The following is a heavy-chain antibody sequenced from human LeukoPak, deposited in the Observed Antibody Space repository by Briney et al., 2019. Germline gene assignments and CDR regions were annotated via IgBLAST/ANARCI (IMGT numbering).Heavy chain of an antibody. D-gene: IGHD3-3*01. J-gene: IGHJ6*03. Sequence: PGGSLRLSCAASRFTFRNYAMHWVRQAPGKGLEWVAVISSDGTNKDYADSVKGRFSISRDNSKNTLYLQMNRLRAEDTAVYYCARDTGSGILEWLSTYYYMDVWGKGTTVTVSS. CDR2: ISSDGTNK. CDR3: ARDTGSGILEWLSTYYYMDV. CDR1: RFTFRNYA. V-gene: IGHV3-30*04.